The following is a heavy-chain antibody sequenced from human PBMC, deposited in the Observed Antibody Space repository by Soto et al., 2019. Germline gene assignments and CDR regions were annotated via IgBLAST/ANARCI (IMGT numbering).Heavy chain of an antibody. Sequence: GESLKISCAASGFTVSSNYMSWVRQAPGKGLEWVSVIYSGGSTYYADSVKGGFTISRDNSKNTLYLQMNSLRAEDTAVYYCASAYCSGGSCPDYWGQGTLVTVSS. J-gene: IGHJ4*02. V-gene: IGHV3-66*01. CDR1: GFTVSSNY. CDR2: IYSGGST. D-gene: IGHD2-15*01. CDR3: ASAYCSGGSCPDY.